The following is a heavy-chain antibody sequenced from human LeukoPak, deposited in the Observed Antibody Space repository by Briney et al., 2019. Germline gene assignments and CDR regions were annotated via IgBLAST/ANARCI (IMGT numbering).Heavy chain of an antibody. D-gene: IGHD7-27*01. CDR1: GGFISSYY. Sequence: SETLSLTCTVSGGFISSYYWSWIRQPPGKGLEWIGYIYYSGSTNYNPSLKSRVTISVDTPKNQFSLKLSSVTAADTAVYYCARGSTGAWDYWGQGTLVTVSS. J-gene: IGHJ4*02. CDR2: IYYSGST. CDR3: ARGSTGAWDY. V-gene: IGHV4-59*01.